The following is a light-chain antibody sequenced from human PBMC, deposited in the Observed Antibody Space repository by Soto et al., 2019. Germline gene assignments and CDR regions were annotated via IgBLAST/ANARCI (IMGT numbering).Light chain of an antibody. CDR1: RSVSSSY. CDR2: GAS. J-gene: IGKJ1*01. Sequence: EILLTQSPGNLSFFPGEKNTPSCRGRRSVSSSYLAWYQQKIGQAPRLLIYGASSRATGIPDRFSGGGSGTDFTLTISRLEPEDFAVYYCQQYGSSPRTFGQGTKVDIK. CDR3: QQYGSSPRT. V-gene: IGKV3-20*01.